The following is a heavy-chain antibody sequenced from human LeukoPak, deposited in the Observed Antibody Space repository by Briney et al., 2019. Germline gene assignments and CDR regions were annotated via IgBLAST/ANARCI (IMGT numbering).Heavy chain of an antibody. Sequence: TSQTLSLTCDVSGFSITSGTFYWSWIRQSAGKGLEWIGRLSSRGGTTDNPSLQNRVTISRDTSQNQFFLTLTSVTAADTALYYCTRGTSWFFTNWGQGILVTVSS. CDR1: GFSITSGTFY. CDR3: TRGTSWFFTN. V-gene: IGHV4-61*02. CDR2: LSSRGGT. D-gene: IGHD6-13*01. J-gene: IGHJ1*01.